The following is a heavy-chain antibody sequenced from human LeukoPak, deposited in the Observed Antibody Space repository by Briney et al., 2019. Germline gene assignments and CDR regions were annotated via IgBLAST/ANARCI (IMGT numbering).Heavy chain of an antibody. J-gene: IGHJ4*02. CDR2: IKQDGSEK. CDR1: GFTFSSYW. V-gene: IGHV3-7*01. CDR3: ARDRIAMAVAGTPLDY. Sequence: GGSLRLSCAASGFTFSSYWMSWVRQAPGKGLEWVANIKQDGSEKYYVDSVKGRFTISRANAKNSLYLQMNSLRAEDTAVYYCARDRIAMAVAGTPLDYWGQGTLVTVSS. D-gene: IGHD6-19*01.